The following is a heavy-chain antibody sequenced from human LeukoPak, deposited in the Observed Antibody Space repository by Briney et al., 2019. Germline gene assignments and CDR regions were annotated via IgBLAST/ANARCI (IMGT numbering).Heavy chain of an antibody. D-gene: IGHD6-6*01. CDR3: ARGHSSSSLWCAFDI. Sequence: ASVKVSCKASGYTITNNYMHWVRQAPGQGLGWMGVINPSGTGTSYAQKFQGRITMSRDTSTSTVYMELSSLRAEDTAVYYCARGHSSSSLWCAFDIWGQGTMVTVSS. V-gene: IGHV1-46*01. CDR1: GYTITNNY. CDR2: INPSGTGT. J-gene: IGHJ3*02.